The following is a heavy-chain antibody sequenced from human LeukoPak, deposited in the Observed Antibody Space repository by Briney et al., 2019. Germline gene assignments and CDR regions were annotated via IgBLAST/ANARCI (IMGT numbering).Heavy chain of an antibody. J-gene: IGHJ4*02. CDR1: GGSFSGYY. D-gene: IGHD6-13*01. CDR3: ATSVEHSSSWYQKNPFDY. V-gene: IGHV4-34*01. Sequence: PSETLSLTCAVYGGSFSGYYWSWIRQPPGKGLEWIGEINHSGSTNYNPSLKSRVTISVDTSKNQFSLKLSSVTAADTAVYYCATSVEHSSSWYQKNPFDYWGQGTLVTVSS. CDR2: INHSGST.